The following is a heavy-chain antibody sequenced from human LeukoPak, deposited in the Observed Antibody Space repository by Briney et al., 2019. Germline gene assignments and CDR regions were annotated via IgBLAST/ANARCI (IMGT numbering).Heavy chain of an antibody. V-gene: IGHV1-46*01. Sequence: ASVKVSCKVSGYTLTELSMHWVRQAPGQGLEWMGIINPSGGSTSYAQKFQGRVTITADESTSTAYMELSSLRSEDTAVYYCAVWYYDFWSGYPNFDPWGQGTLVTVSS. CDR2: INPSGGST. D-gene: IGHD3-3*01. CDR1: GYTLTELS. CDR3: AVWYYDFWSGYPNFDP. J-gene: IGHJ5*02.